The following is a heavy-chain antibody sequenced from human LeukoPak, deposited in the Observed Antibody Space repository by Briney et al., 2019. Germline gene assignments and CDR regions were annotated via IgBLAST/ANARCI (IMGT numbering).Heavy chain of an antibody. CDR1: GGSIGSSSYC. D-gene: IGHD5-24*01. J-gene: IGHJ5*02. CDR2: ICYSGST. CDR3: ARTENYIPEDCFDP. V-gene: IGHV4-39*01. Sequence: PSETLSLTCSLSGGSIGSSSYCWGWIRQPPGKGREWIGTICYSGSTFYNPSLKRRVTLSVDTPKNQFSLKLSSVTAADTAVYYCARTENYIPEDCFDPWGQGTLVTVSS.